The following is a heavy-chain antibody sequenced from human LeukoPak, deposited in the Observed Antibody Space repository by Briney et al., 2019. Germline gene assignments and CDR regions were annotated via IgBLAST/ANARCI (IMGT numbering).Heavy chain of an antibody. CDR2: ISAYNGNT. J-gene: IGHJ4*02. Sequence: ASVKVSCKASGYTFTSYGISWVRQAPGQGLEWMGWISAYNGNTNYAQKLQGRVTMTTDTSTSTAYMELRSLRSDDTAVYYCARDLGYDSSGTDLAIFDYWGQGTLVTVSS. V-gene: IGHV1-18*01. D-gene: IGHD3-22*01. CDR3: ARDLGYDSSGTDLAIFDY. CDR1: GYTFTSYG.